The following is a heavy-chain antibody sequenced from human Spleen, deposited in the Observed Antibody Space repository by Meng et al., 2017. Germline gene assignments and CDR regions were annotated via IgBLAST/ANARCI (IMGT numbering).Heavy chain of an antibody. Sequence: SCTVSDDSISSYYWGWIRQPPGKGLEWIGSIYYSGSTYYNPSLKSRVTISVDTSKNQFSLKLSSVTAADTAVYYCARDHLLSVAGPDAFDIWGQGTMVTVSS. CDR1: DDSISSYY. CDR2: IYYSGST. CDR3: ARDHLLSVAGPDAFDI. D-gene: IGHD6-19*01. V-gene: IGHV4-39*07. J-gene: IGHJ3*02.